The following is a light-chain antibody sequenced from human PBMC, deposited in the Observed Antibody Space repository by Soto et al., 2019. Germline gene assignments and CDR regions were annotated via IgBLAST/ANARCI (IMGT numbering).Light chain of an antibody. V-gene: IGKV1-13*02. Sequence: AIQLTQSPSSLSSSLGDRVTITCRASQGISSDLAWYQQKSGKAPKLLIYDASNLESGLPSRFSGSGSGTDFTLTISSLQPEDFATYYCHQFNSYPFTFGPGTKVDIK. CDR1: QGISSD. J-gene: IGKJ3*01. CDR2: DAS. CDR3: HQFNSYPFT.